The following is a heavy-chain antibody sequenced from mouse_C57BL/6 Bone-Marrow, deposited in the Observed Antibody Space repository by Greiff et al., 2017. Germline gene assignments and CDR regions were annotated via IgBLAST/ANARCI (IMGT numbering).Heavy chain of an antibody. V-gene: IGHV14-4*01. CDR3: TTWGYYWYFDV. CDR1: GFNIKDDY. Sequence: VQLQQSGAELVRPGASVKLSCTASGFNIKDDYMHWVKQRPEQGLEWIGWIDPENGDTEYASKFQGKATITADTSSNTAYLQLSSLTSEDTAVYYCTTWGYYWYFDVWGQGTTLTVSS. D-gene: IGHD2-2*01. CDR2: IDPENGDT. J-gene: IGHJ1*01.